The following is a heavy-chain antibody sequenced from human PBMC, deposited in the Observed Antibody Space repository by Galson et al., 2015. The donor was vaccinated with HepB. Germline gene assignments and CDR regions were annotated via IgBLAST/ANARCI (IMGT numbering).Heavy chain of an antibody. V-gene: IGHV5-51*03. CDR1: GYNFNTDW. J-gene: IGHJ3*02. Sequence: QSGAEVKKPGESLRISCKGSGYNFNTDWLAWVRQAPGKGLEWMGIINLDDSDTRYSPSFQGQVTISANKSITTAYLQWSSLKASDTAMYYCARYKDVVLVGVGAFDIWGQGTKVTVSS. CDR2: INLDDSDT. D-gene: IGHD2-8*02. CDR3: ARYKDVVLVGVGAFDI.